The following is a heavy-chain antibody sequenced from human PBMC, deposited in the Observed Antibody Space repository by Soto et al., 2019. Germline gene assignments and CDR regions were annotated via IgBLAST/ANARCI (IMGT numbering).Heavy chain of an antibody. Sequence: QVQLVQSGAEVKKPGSSVKVSCKASGGTFSNFAISWVRQAPGQGLEWMGAIIPTFASPYYAQRFQGRISNTADASTTTAFMEVSSLRSDDTAVYFCARDRVMRGNSYYYGMDVWGQGTTVTVSS. D-gene: IGHD2-8*01. CDR2: IIPTFASP. CDR1: GGTFSNFA. J-gene: IGHJ6*02. V-gene: IGHV1-69*12. CDR3: ARDRVMRGNSYYYGMDV.